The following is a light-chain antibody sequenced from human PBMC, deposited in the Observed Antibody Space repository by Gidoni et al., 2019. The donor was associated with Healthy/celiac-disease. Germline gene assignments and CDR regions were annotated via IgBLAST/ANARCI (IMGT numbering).Light chain of an antibody. CDR3: QQRSNWPPLT. Sequence: EIVLTQSPATLSLSPGESATLSCRASQSVSSYLAWYQQKPGQAPRLLIYDASNRATGIPARFSGSGSGTEFTLTISSLEPEDFAVYYCQQRSNWPPLTFXGXTKVEIK. J-gene: IGKJ4*01. V-gene: IGKV3-11*01. CDR1: QSVSSY. CDR2: DAS.